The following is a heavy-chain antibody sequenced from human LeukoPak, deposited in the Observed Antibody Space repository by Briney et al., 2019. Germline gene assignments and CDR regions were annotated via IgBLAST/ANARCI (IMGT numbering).Heavy chain of an antibody. J-gene: IGHJ4*02. CDR3: AKDGEIAARPQLYYFDY. CDR1: GFTFSSYS. D-gene: IGHD6-6*01. CDR2: ISSGSGTI. Sequence: PGGSLRLSCAASGFTFSSYSMNWVRQAPGKGLEYVSYISSGSGTIYYADSVKGRFTISRDNAKNSLYLQMNSLRAEDTAVYYCAKDGEIAARPQLYYFDYWGQGTLVTVSS. V-gene: IGHV3-48*04.